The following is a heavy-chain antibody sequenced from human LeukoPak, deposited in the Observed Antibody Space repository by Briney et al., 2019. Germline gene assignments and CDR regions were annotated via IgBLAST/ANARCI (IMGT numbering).Heavy chain of an antibody. J-gene: IGHJ4*02. CDR3: ARQYYDVSNNPPAY. Sequence: ASVKVSCKASGYTFTGYHIHWVRQAPGQGLEWMGWINPNSGGTYYAQNFQGRVTMTRDTSISTAYMELSRLRSDDTAVYYCARQYYDVSNNPPAYWGQGTLVIVSS. D-gene: IGHD3-22*01. CDR2: INPNSGGT. V-gene: IGHV1-2*02. CDR1: GYTFTGYH.